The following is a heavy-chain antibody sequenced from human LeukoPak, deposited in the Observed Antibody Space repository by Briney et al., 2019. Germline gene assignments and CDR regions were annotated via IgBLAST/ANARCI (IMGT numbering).Heavy chain of an antibody. V-gene: IGHV4-59*01. J-gene: IGHJ4*02. D-gene: IGHD5-24*01. Sequence: KPSETLSLTCTVSGGSTSSYYWSWIRQSPGNGLEWIGYVYYTGNTNYNPSLKGRGTISLDTSNNHFSLKLTSATAADTAIYYCARGRRDDSNYRPFEYWRQGILVTVSS. CDR2: VYYTGNT. CDR1: GGSTSSYY. CDR3: ARGRRDDSNYRPFEY.